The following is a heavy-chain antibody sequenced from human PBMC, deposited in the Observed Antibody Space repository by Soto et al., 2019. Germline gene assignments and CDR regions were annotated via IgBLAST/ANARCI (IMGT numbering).Heavy chain of an antibody. V-gene: IGHV4-59*01. J-gene: IGHJ4*02. Sequence: QVQLQESGPGLVKPSETLSLTCTVSGGSISSYYWSWIRQPPGKGLEWIGYIYYSGSTNYNPSLNRRVTISVDTSKNQFSLKLSSVTAADTAVYYCARRYGGNFDYWGQGTLVTVSS. CDR1: GGSISSYY. D-gene: IGHD3-16*01. CDR3: ARRYGGNFDY. CDR2: IYYSGST.